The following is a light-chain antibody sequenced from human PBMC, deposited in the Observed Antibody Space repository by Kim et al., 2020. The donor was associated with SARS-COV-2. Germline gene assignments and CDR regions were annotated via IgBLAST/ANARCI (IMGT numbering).Light chain of an antibody. CDR2: GNS. V-gene: IGLV1-40*01. J-gene: IGLJ1*01. CDR3: QSYDSSLSGYV. Sequence: QSVTISRTGSSSNIGAGYYVHWYQQLPGTAPKLLIYGNSNRPSGVPDRFSGSKSGTSASLAITGLQAEDEADYYCQSYDSSLSGYVFGTGTKVTVL. CDR1: SSNIGAGYY.